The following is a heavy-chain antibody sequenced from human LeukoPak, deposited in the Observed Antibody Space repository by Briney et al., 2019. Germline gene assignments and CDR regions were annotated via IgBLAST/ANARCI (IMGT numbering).Heavy chain of an antibody. CDR3: ARGRADILTGHPLDY. V-gene: IGHV4-34*01. Sequence: PSETLSLTCAVYGGSFSGYYWSWIRQPPGKGLEWIGEINHSGSTNHNPSLKSRVTISVDTSKNQFSLKLSSVTAADTAVYYCARGRADILTGHPLDYWGQGTLVTVSS. D-gene: IGHD3-9*01. CDR2: INHSGST. J-gene: IGHJ4*02. CDR1: GGSFSGYY.